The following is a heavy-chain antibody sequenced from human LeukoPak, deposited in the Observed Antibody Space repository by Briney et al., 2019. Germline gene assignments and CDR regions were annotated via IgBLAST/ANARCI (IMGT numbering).Heavy chain of an antibody. V-gene: IGHV1-69*05. J-gene: IGHJ4*02. CDR3: ACGFMASTDSYYFYY. D-gene: IGHD5-24*01. Sequence: SVKVSCKASGGTISSYAISWVRQAPGQGLEWMGGIIPIFGTANYAQKFQGRVTITTDESTSTAYMELSSLRSEDTAVYYCACGFMASTDSYYFYYWGQGTLVTVPS. CDR2: IIPIFGTA. CDR1: GGTISSYA.